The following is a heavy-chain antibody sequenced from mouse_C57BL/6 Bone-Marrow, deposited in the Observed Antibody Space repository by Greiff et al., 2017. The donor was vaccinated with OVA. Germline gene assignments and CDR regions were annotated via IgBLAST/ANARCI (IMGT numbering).Heavy chain of an antibody. J-gene: IGHJ4*01. CDR3: TRLVDAMDY. Sequence: DVKLVEPGAGLVKPGGSLKLSCAASGFTFSSYAMTWVRQTPEKRLEWVAYISSGGDYIYYADNVKGRFTISRDNARNTLYLQMSSLKSEDTAVYYCTRLVDAMDYWGQGTSVTVSS. CDR1: GFTFSSYA. CDR2: ISSGGDYI. V-gene: IGHV5-9-1*02. D-gene: IGHD1-1*01.